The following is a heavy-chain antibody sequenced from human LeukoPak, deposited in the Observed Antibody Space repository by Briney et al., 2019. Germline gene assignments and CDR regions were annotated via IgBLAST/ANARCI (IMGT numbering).Heavy chain of an antibody. Sequence: GASVKLSCKVSGYTLTDLSMHWVRQAPGKGLEWMGGFDHEDGETIYAQKFQGRVTMTEDTSTDTSYMELSNLRSEDTAVYYCATACNSYRYGNYYYHGMDVWGEGTTVTVSS. CDR3: ATACNSYRYGNYYYHGMDV. CDR2: FDHEDGET. J-gene: IGHJ6*04. D-gene: IGHD5-18*01. CDR1: GYTLTDLS. V-gene: IGHV1-24*01.